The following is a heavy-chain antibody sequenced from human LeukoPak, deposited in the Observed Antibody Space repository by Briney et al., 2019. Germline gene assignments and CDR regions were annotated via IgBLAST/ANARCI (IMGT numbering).Heavy chain of an antibody. V-gene: IGHV3-74*01. CDR3: VRSLLGRDDH. CDR1: GFTFDDYA. CDR2: SNSDGSTT. J-gene: IGHJ4*02. D-gene: IGHD1-26*01. Sequence: GGSLRLSCAASGFTFDDYAMHWVRQAPGKGLVWVSRSNSDGSTTTYADSVKGRFTISRDNAKNTLYLQMNSLRVEDTAVYYCVRSLLGRDDHWGQGTLVTVSS.